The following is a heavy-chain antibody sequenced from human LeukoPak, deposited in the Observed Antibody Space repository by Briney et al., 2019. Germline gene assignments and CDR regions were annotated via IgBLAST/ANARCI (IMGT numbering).Heavy chain of an antibody. CDR3: ARGGSILVVVAD. Sequence: ASVKVCCKASGYAFTGYYMHWVRQAPGQGLEWMGWINPNSGGTNDAQKFLGRVTMTRDTSISTAYMELSRLRSDDSAVYYCARGGSILVVVADWGQGTLVTVSS. CDR2: INPNSGGT. V-gene: IGHV1-2*02. CDR1: GYAFTGYY. J-gene: IGHJ4*02. D-gene: IGHD2-15*01.